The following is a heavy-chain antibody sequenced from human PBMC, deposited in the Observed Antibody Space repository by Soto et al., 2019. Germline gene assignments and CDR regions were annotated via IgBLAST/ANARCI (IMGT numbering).Heavy chain of an antibody. V-gene: IGHV3-23*01. CDR1: GFTFSSYA. J-gene: IGHJ6*02. Sequence: LRLSCAASGFTFSSYAMSWVRQAPGKGLEWVSAISGSGGSTYYADSAKGRFTISRDDSKSTLYLQMNSLRAEDTAVYYCAKDSDPVSTSSGDVWGQGTTVTVSS. CDR3: AKDSDPVSTSSGDV. D-gene: IGHD6-25*01. CDR2: ISGSGGST.